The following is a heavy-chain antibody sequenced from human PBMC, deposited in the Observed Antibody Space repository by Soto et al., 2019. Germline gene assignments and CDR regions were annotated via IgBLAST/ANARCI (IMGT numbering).Heavy chain of an antibody. CDR2: ISYDGSNK. J-gene: IGHJ4*02. CDR3: ARDRAAATDY. Sequence: GGSLRLSCAASGFTFSSYAMHWVRQAPGKGLEWVAVISYDGSNKYCADSVKGRFTISRDNSKNTLYLQMNSLRAEDTAVYYCARDRAAATDYWGQGTLVTVSS. D-gene: IGHD6-13*01. V-gene: IGHV3-30-3*01. CDR1: GFTFSSYA.